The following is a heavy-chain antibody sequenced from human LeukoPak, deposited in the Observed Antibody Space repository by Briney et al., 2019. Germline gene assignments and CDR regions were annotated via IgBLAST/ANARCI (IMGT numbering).Heavy chain of an antibody. CDR2: ISWNSGSI. Sequence: PGGSLRLSCAASGLTFDDYAMHWVRQAPGKGLEWVSGISWNSGSIGYADSVKGRFTISRDNAKNSLYLQMNSLRAEDRAVYYCARDTHYYGSRKEGAFDIWGQGTMVIVSS. V-gene: IGHV3-9*01. D-gene: IGHD3-10*01. J-gene: IGHJ3*02. CDR3: ARDTHYYGSRKEGAFDI. CDR1: GLTFDDYA.